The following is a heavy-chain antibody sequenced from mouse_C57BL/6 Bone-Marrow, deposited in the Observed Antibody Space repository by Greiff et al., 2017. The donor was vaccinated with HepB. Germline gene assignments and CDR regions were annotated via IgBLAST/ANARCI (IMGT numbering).Heavy chain of an antibody. CDR1: GFSLTSYG. CDR2: IWSGGST. CDR3: AKNYYDYDGLYAMDY. D-gene: IGHD2-4*01. V-gene: IGHV2-4*01. Sequence: VHLVESGPGLVQPSQSLSITCTVSGFSLTSYGVHWVRQPPGKGLEWLGVIWSGGSTDYNAAFISRLSISKDNSKSQVFFKMNSLQADDTAIYYCAKNYYDYDGLYAMDYWGQGTSVTVSS. J-gene: IGHJ4*01.